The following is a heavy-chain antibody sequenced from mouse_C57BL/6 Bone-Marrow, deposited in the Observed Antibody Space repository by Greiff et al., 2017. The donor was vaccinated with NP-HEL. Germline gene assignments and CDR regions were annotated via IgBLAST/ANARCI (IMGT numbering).Heavy chain of an antibody. V-gene: IGHV3-6*01. CDR3: ARGDYYGSSLFAY. CDR2: ISYDGSN. Sequence: VQLKESGPGLVKPSQSLSLTCSVTGYSITSGYYWNWIRQFPGNKLEWMGYISYDGSNNYNPSLKNRISITRDTSKNQFFLKLNSVTTEDTATYYCARGDYYGSSLFAYWGQGTLVTVSA. D-gene: IGHD1-1*01. J-gene: IGHJ3*01. CDR1: GYSITSGYY.